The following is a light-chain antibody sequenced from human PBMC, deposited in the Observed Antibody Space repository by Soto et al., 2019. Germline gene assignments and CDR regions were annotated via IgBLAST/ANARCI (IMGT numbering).Light chain of an antibody. J-gene: IGLJ1*01. CDR3: SSHTSSRTYV. CDR1: SSDIGGHHF. Sequence: QSALTQPASVSGSPGQSITISCTGTSSDIGGHHFVSWYQQQSGKAPKLVICEVTDRPSGVSDRFSGSESGNTASLTISGLQPEDEADYYCSSHTSSRTYVFGTGTKVTVL. CDR2: EVT. V-gene: IGLV2-14*01.